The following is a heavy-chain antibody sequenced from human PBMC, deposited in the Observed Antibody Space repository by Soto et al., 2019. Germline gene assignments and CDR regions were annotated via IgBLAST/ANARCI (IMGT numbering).Heavy chain of an antibody. J-gene: IGHJ4*02. D-gene: IGHD3-10*01. CDR2: ISYDGSNK. CDR1: GFTFSSYG. Sequence: QVQLVESGGGVVQPGRSLRLSCAASGFTFSSYGMHWVRQAPGKGLEWVAVISYDGSNKYYADSVKGRFTISRDNSKNTLYLRMNSLRAEDTAVYYGAPWFGAFDYWGQGTLVTVSS. CDR3: APWFGAFDY. V-gene: IGHV3-30*03.